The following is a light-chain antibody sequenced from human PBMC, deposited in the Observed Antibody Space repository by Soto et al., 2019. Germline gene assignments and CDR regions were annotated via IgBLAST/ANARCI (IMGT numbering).Light chain of an antibody. CDR3: QQPNTYPIT. CDR1: QTINSW. V-gene: IGKV1-5*03. J-gene: IGKJ5*01. Sequence: DIQLTQSPSTLSASVGDRVTITCRASQTINSWLAWYQQKPGKAPKVLIYKASSLESGVPSRFSGSGSGTEFTLTISSLQPDDFATYYCQQPNTYPITFGQGTRLEIK. CDR2: KAS.